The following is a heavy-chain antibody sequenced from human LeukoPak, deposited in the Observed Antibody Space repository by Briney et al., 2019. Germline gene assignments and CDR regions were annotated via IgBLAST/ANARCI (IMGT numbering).Heavy chain of an antibody. CDR2: IRSKAYGGTT. CDR1: GFTFGDYA. Sequence: GGSLRLSCTASGFTFGDYAMSWVRQAPGKGLEWVGFIRSKAYGGTTEYAASVKGRFTISRDDSKSIAYLQMNSLKTEDTAVYYCTRSDYDLWSGYYPGYWGQGTLVTVSS. D-gene: IGHD3-3*01. V-gene: IGHV3-49*04. CDR3: TRSDYDLWSGYYPGY. J-gene: IGHJ4*02.